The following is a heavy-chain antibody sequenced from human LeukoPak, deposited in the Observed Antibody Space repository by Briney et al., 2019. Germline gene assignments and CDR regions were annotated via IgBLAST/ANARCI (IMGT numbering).Heavy chain of an antibody. D-gene: IGHD2-21*02. CDR2: IYYSGST. V-gene: IGHV4-39*07. CDR1: GGSISSSSYY. J-gene: IGHJ3*02. CDR3: ARSCGGDCYSGAFDI. Sequence: PSETLSLTCTVSGGSISSSSYYWGWLRQPPGKGLEWIGSIYYSGSTYYNPSLKSRVTISVDTSKNQFSLKLSSVTAADTAVYYCARSCGGDCYSGAFDIWGQGTMVTVSS.